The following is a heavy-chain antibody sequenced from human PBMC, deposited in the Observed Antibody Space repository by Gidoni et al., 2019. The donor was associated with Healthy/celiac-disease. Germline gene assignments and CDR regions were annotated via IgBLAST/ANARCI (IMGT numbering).Heavy chain of an antibody. J-gene: IGHJ6*02. CDR3: WLYAHSYYYYGMDV. CDR2: INSDGSST. Sequence: EVQLVESGGGLVQPGGSLRLSCAASGFTFSSYWMHWVRQAPGKGLVWVSRINSDGSSTSYADSVKGRFTISRDNAKNTLYLQMNSLRAEDTAVYYCWLYAHSYYYYGMDVWGQGTTVTVSS. V-gene: IGHV3-74*01. CDR1: GFTFSSYW. D-gene: IGHD2-8*01.